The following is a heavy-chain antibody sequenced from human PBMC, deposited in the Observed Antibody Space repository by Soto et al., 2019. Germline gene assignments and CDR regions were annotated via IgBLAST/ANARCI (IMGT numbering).Heavy chain of an antibody. J-gene: IGHJ4*02. Sequence: QVQLVESGGDVVQPGRSLRLSCAASGFTFSSYGMHWVRQAPGKGLEWVAVISYDGSVKYYADTVKGRFTISRDNSKNTLYLQMNSLRAEDTAVYYCAGEGASGYWGQGTLVTVSS. CDR3: AGEGASGY. CDR2: ISYDGSVK. D-gene: IGHD2-21*01. V-gene: IGHV3-30*03. CDR1: GFTFSSYG.